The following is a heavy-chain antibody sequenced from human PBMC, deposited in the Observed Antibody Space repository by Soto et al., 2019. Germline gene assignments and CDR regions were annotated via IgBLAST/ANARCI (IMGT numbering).Heavy chain of an antibody. D-gene: IGHD5-12*01. CDR1: GYTFTSYG. CDR2: ISAYNGNT. Sequence: ASVKVSCKASGYTFTSYGISWVRQAPGQGLEWMGWISAYNGNTNYAQKLQGRVTMTTDTSTSTAYMELRSLRSDDTAVYYCAREPTEGYSGYEYYFDYWGQGTLVTVSS. CDR3: AREPTEGYSGYEYYFDY. J-gene: IGHJ4*02. V-gene: IGHV1-18*01.